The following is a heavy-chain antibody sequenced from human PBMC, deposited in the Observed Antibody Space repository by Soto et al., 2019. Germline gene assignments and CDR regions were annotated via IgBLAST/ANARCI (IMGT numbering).Heavy chain of an antibody. Sequence: GGSLRLSCVASGFTYSDYAMSWDRQASGKGLEWVSGISGGGDTTYYANSVKGRFTISRVNSKNTMYLQMNSLRAEDTAIYYCAKDPRGFANNYG. CDR2: ISGGGDTT. CDR3: AKDPRGFANNYG. CDR1: GFTYSDYA. V-gene: IGHV3-23*01. J-gene: IGHJ6*01. D-gene: IGHD2-21*01.